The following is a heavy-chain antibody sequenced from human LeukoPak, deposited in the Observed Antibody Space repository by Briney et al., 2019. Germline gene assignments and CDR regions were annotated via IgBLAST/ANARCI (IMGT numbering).Heavy chain of an antibody. D-gene: IGHD2/OR15-2a*01. CDR1: GYSFTRYW. V-gene: IGHV5-51*01. CDR2: IYPGDSDT. CDR3: ASPYPREYCSSSSCYFNY. J-gene: IGHJ4*02. Sequence: GESLKISCKGSGYSFTRYWIGWVRQMPGKGPEWMGIIYPGDSDTRYSPSFQGQVTMSADKSISTAYLQWSSLKASDSAMYYCASPYPREYCSSSSCYFNYWGQGTLVTVSS.